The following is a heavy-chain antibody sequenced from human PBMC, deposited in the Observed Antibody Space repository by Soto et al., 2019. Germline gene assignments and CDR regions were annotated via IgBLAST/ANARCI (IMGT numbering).Heavy chain of an antibody. V-gene: IGHV1-2*02. CDR3: ASAAVTGTAGLDF. D-gene: IGHD6-19*01. CDR1: GYTFSGFY. Sequence: ASVKVSCKASGYTFSGFYMHWVRQAPGQGLEWMGWINPNSGGTKSAEKFQGRVTMTRDTSISTAYMELSRLTSDDTAVYYCASAAVTGTAGLDFWGQGTEVTFSS. J-gene: IGHJ4*02. CDR2: INPNSGGT.